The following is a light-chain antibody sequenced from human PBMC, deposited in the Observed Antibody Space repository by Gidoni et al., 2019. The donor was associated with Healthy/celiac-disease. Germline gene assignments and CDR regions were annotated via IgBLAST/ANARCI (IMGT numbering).Light chain of an antibody. CDR1: QSLLHSNGYNY. J-gene: IGKJ5*01. CDR2: LGS. Sequence: DIAMTQSPLSLPVTPGEPASISCRSSQSLLHSNGYNYLDWYLQKPGQSPQLLIYLGSSRASGVPDRFSGSGSGTDFTLKISRVEAEDVGVYYCMQALQTPITFGQGTRLEIK. V-gene: IGKV2-28*01. CDR3: MQALQTPIT.